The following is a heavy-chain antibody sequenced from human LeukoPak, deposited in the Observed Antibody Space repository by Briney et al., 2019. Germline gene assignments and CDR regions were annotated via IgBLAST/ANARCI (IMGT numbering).Heavy chain of an antibody. D-gene: IGHD2-8*01. CDR1: GGSVSSNTYY. CDR3: ATQKCIGTFHY. CDR2: VSYTGIT. J-gene: IGHJ4*02. Sequence: SETLSLTCPVSGGSVSSNTYYWSWMRQPPEEGVEWIGYVSYTGITNYNPSLKSRVTISLDTSKNQFSLQLSSVTAAGTAVYYCATQKCIGTFHYWGQGALVTVSS. V-gene: IGHV4-61*01.